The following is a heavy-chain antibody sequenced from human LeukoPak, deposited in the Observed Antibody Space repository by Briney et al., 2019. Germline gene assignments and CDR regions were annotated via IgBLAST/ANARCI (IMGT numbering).Heavy chain of an antibody. V-gene: IGHV5-51*01. CDR3: ARQFSGSYGLDY. Sequence: GESLKISCKASGYSFNTHWIGWVRQMPGKGLEWMGVIYPGDSDTKYSPSFQGLVTISVDKSISTAYLQWSSLKASDSAMYYCARQFSGSYGLDYWGQGTLVTVSS. D-gene: IGHD1-26*01. CDR2: IYPGDSDT. J-gene: IGHJ4*02. CDR1: GYSFNTHW.